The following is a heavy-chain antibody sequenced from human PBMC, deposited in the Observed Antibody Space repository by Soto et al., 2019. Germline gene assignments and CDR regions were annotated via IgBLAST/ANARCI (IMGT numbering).Heavy chain of an antibody. CDR1: GYSFTSYW. D-gene: IGHD1-1*01. Sequence: PGESLKISCKGSGYSFTSYWISWVRQMPGKGLEWMGIIYPGDSDTRYSPPFQGQVTISADKSISTAYLQWSSLKASDTAMYYCATGAKNAYYYYGMDVWGQGTTVTVSS. J-gene: IGHJ6*02. V-gene: IGHV5-51*01. CDR3: ATGAKNAYYYYGMDV. CDR2: IYPGDSDT.